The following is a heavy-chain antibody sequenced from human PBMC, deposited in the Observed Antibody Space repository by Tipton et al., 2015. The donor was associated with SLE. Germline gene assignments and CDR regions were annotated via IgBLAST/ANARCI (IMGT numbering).Heavy chain of an antibody. J-gene: IGHJ6*02. CDR3: ARDRNDYGNPHFWYDMDV. CDR1: GFTFGDYW. CDR2: IKLDGSDY. Sequence: SLRLSCVASGFTFGDYWMTWVRQAPGKGLEWVANIKLDGSDYNYVGSVRGRFSISRDNAENSLYLQMNNLRPEDTALYYCARDRNDYGNPHFWYDMDVWGQGTTVTVSS. D-gene: IGHD4-17*01. V-gene: IGHV3-7*03.